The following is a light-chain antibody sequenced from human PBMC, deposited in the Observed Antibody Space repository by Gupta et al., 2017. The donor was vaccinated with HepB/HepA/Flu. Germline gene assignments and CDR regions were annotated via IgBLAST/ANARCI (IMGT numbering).Light chain of an antibody. CDR1: SNDVGGYNF. V-gene: IGLV2-14*03. Sequence: QSALPQPASASASPGPSVTISCTGTSNDVGGYNFVSWYQQHPGKATTLIIFDVSNRPSGVSSRFAGSKSGSTASVTIAGLQAEDEADYYGSSYESISTREFGGGTKLTVL. J-gene: IGLJ3*02. CDR2: DVS. CDR3: SSYESISTRE.